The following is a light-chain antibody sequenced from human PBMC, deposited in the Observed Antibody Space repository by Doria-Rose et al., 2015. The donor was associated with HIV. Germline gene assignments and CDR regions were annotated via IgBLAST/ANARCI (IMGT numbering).Light chain of an antibody. V-gene: IGKV3-15*01. J-gene: IGKJ5*01. Sequence: MTQSPETLSVSPGESATLSCRASQSVSTDLAWYYHKPGQAPRLLIWRASTRTTGIPARFSGSGSGTEITLTISSLQSEDFAIYLCHQYNNWATFGQGTRLDIK. CDR1: QSVSTD. CDR2: RAS. CDR3: HQYNNWAT.